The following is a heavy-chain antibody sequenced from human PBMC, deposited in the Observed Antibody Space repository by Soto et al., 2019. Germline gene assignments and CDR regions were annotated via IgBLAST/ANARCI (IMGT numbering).Heavy chain of an antibody. D-gene: IGHD3-10*01. CDR2: IHYTGST. V-gene: IGHV4-31*03. CDR1: GGSISSGGYY. CDR3: GVYHGSGSYFRSSVFEI. Sequence: QVQLQESGPGLVKPSQTLSLTCTVSGGSISSGGYYWSWIRQHPGKGLEWIGYIHYTGSTYYAPSLKSRVVISVDTSKNQFSLKLSSVTAADTAVYYCGVYHGSGSYFRSSVFEIWGQGTKVTVSS. J-gene: IGHJ3*02.